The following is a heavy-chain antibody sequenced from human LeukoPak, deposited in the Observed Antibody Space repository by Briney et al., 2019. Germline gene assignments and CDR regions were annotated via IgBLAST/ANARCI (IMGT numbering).Heavy chain of an antibody. Sequence: SQTLSLTCTVSGGSISSGGYYWSWIRQPPGKGLEWIGSIYHSGSTYYNPSLKSRVTISVDTSKNQFSLKLSSVTAADTAVYYCARDALITMVRGDTSVDYWGQGTLVTVSS. CDR2: IYHSGST. CDR3: ARDALITMVRGDTSVDY. CDR1: GGSISSGGYY. J-gene: IGHJ4*02. D-gene: IGHD3-10*01. V-gene: IGHV4-39*07.